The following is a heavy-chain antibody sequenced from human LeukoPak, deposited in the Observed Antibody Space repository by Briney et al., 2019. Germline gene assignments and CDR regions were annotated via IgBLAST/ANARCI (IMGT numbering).Heavy chain of an antibody. CDR3: ARTIWYYFDY. V-gene: IGHV1-69*06. Sequence: SVKVSCKASGGTFSSYAISWVRQAPGQGLEWMGGIIPIFGTANYAQKFQGRVTITADKSTSTAYMELRSLRSDDTAVYYCARTIWYYFDYWGQGTLVTVSS. CDR1: GGTFSSYA. D-gene: IGHD2-8*02. CDR2: IIPIFGTA. J-gene: IGHJ4*02.